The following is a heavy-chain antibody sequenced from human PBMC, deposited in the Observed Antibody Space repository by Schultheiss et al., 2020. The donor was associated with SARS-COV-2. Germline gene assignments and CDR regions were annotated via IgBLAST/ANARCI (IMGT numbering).Heavy chain of an antibody. CDR3: VREQSGYDSYYFDY. Sequence: SETLSLTCAVHGGSLSGYYWSWIRQPPGKRLEWIGEVDHSGAFNYNPSLKSRLTISVDSSKNQFSLKMTSVTAADTAVYYCVREQSGYDSYYFDYWGQGTQVTVSS. CDR1: GGSLSGYY. CDR2: VDHSGAF. V-gene: IGHV4-34*01. D-gene: IGHD5-12*01. J-gene: IGHJ4*02.